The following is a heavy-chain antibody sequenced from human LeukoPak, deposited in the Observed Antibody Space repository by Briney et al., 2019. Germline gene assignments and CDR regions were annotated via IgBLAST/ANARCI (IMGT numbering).Heavy chain of an antibody. CDR2: IWFDGSIK. D-gene: IGHD6-19*01. CDR3: ARRSSGWYEFDH. J-gene: IGHJ4*02. CDR1: GYNFNGHG. Sequence: GGSLRLSCAVSGYNFNGHGMHWVRQAPGKGLEWVALIWFDGSIKHYADSVKGRFTISRDNSNNMLYLQMNSLRAEDTAVYYCARRSSGWYEFDHWGQGTLVTVSS. V-gene: IGHV3-33*01.